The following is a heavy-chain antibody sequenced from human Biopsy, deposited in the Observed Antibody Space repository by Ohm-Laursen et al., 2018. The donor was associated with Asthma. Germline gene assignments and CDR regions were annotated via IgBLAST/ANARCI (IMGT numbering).Heavy chain of an antibody. CDR3: VRDGTDDAFDI. CDR1: GFSFSNFA. D-gene: IGHD1-1*01. V-gene: IGHV3-30*01. Sequence: SLRLSCTAFGFSFSNFAIHWVRQAPGKGLEWVGVISKDASTQDYADSVKGRFTMARDNSKNTLDLQMNSLREEDTAVYYCVRDGTDDAFDIWGQGTVVGVSS. J-gene: IGHJ3*02. CDR2: ISKDASTQ.